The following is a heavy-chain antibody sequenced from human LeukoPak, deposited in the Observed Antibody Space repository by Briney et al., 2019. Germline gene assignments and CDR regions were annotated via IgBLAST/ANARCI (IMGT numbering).Heavy chain of an antibody. D-gene: IGHD3-3*01. V-gene: IGHV3-30*02. CDR3: ARDMEGIFGVVTGTLPDY. CDR1: GFTFSSYG. CDR2: IRYDGSNK. Sequence: PGGSLRLSCAASGFTFSSYGMHWVRQAPGKGLEWVAFIRYDGSNKYYADSVKGRFTISRDNSKNTLYLQMNSLRAADTAVYYCARDMEGIFGVVTGTLPDYWGQGTLVTVSS. J-gene: IGHJ4*02.